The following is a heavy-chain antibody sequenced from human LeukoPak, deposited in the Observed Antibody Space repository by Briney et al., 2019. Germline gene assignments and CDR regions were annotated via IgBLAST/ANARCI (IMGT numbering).Heavy chain of an antibody. CDR3: ARGGLGSWTFDS. D-gene: IGHD3-10*01. CDR1: GFIFSSYG. CDR2: ISSSGTTI. V-gene: IGHV3-48*04. Sequence: GRSLRLSCAASGFIFSSYGMNWVRQAPGKGLEWVSYISSSGTTICYADSVKGRFTISRDNAKYSLHLQMDSLRADDTAVYSCARGGLGSWTFDSWGQGTLVTVSS. J-gene: IGHJ4*02.